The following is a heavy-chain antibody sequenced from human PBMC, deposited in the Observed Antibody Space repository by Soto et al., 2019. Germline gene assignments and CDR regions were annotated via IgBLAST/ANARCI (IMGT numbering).Heavy chain of an antibody. CDR2: IYWNDDK. Sequence: SGPTLVNPTQTLTLTCTFSGFSLSTSGVGVGWIRQPPGKALEWLALIYWNDDKRYSPSLKSRLTITKDTSKNQVVLTMTNMDPVDTATYYCAHSRTMVRGVIMGDWFDPWGQGTLGTVSS. CDR1: GFSLSTSGVG. J-gene: IGHJ5*02. V-gene: IGHV2-5*01. CDR3: AHSRTMVRGVIMGDWFDP. D-gene: IGHD3-10*01.